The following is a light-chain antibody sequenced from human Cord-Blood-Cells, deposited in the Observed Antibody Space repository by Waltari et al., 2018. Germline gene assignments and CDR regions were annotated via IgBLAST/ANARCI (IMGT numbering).Light chain of an antibody. J-gene: IGKJ2*01. CDR2: GAS. V-gene: IGKV3-15*01. Sequence: EIVMTQSPATLSVSPGERATLSCSASQSVSSNLAWYQQKPGQAPRPLIYGASTRATGIPARFSGSGSGTEFTLTISSLQSEDFAVYYCQQYNNWPPYTFGQGTKLEIK. CDR1: QSVSSN. CDR3: QQYNNWPPYT.